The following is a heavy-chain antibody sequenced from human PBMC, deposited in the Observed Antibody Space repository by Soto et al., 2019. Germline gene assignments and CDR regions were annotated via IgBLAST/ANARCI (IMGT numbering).Heavy chain of an antibody. J-gene: IGHJ5*02. Sequence: QVQLVESGGGVVQPGRSLRLSCAASGFTFIAYSMHWVRQAPGKGLEWLAVISFDGGEKHYADSVKGRCTISRDNSNNALYLQTNSLRDDDTAIYYCARDPTSCSGGRCNSVGWFDPWGQGTLVIVSS. CDR1: GFTFIAYS. V-gene: IGHV3-30-3*01. CDR3: ARDPTSCSGGRCNSVGWFDP. D-gene: IGHD2-15*01. CDR2: ISFDGGEK.